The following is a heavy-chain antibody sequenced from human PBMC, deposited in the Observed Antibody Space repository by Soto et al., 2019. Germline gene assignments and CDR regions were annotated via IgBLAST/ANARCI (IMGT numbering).Heavy chain of an antibody. CDR1: GFTFSDYA. CDR2: ISGSDTST. J-gene: IGHJ4*02. CDR3: AKCGGLGTPRGRGSCYCPIDY. V-gene: IGHV3-23*01. D-gene: IGHD2-15*01. Sequence: GWSLRLSCAVSGFTFSDYAMSLVRQAPGEGLEWVSGISGSDTSTYYADSVKGRFTISRDNSKNTLYLQMKSLRAEDTAVYYCAKCGGLGTPRGRGSCYCPIDYWSQGAQVTVSS.